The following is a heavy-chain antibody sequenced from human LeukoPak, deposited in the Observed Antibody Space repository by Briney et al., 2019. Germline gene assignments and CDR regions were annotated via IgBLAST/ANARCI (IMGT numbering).Heavy chain of an antibody. J-gene: IGHJ2*01. D-gene: IGHD3-9*01. CDR3: AKYGSGQFWLLGWYFDF. V-gene: IGHV3-23*01. Sequence: PGGSLRLSCAASGYAFYNYAVTWVRQAPGKGLEWVSSISHDGASTHYADSVKGRFTISRDNSKNTVFLQMDSLRAEDTAVYFCAKYGSGQFWLLGWYFDFWGRGTLVSVSS. CDR1: GYAFYNYA. CDR2: ISHDGAST.